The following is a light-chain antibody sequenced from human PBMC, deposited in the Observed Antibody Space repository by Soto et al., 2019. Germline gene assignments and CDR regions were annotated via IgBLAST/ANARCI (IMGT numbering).Light chain of an antibody. CDR1: QSISSW. J-gene: IGKJ2*01. Sequence: DIQMTQSPSTLSASVGDRVTITCRASQSISSWLAWYQQKPGKAPKLLIYKASSLESGVPSRFSGGGSGTEFTLTISSLQPDDFATYYCQQYHSYSYTFGQGTKLEIK. CDR2: KAS. V-gene: IGKV1-5*03. CDR3: QQYHSYSYT.